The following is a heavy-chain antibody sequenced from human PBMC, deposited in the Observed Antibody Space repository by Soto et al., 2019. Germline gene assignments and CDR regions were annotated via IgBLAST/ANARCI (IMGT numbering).Heavy chain of an antibody. D-gene: IGHD3-10*01. CDR3: AVLGLPGTDDAFDI. J-gene: IGHJ3*02. CDR2: IWYDGSNK. V-gene: IGHV3-33*01. Sequence: GGSLRLSCAASGFTFSSYGMHWVRQAPGKGLEWVAVIWYDGSNKYYADSVKGRFTISRDNSKNTLYLQMNSLRAEDTAVYYCAVLGLPGTDDAFDIWGQGTMVTVSS. CDR1: GFTFSSYG.